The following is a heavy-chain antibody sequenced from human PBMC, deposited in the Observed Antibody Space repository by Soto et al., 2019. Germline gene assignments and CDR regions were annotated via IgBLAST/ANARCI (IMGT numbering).Heavy chain of an antibody. D-gene: IGHD3-16*01. CDR3: ARGGRAYS. Sequence: GGSLRLSCAASGFTLTTYSMNWVSQAPGRGLEWISCITSSSSNTYYADSVKGRFTISRDNAKNSLYLQMKSLRDEDTAVYYCARGGRAYSWGQGTLVTVSS. CDR2: ITSSSSNT. J-gene: IGHJ5*02. CDR1: GFTLTTYS. V-gene: IGHV3-48*02.